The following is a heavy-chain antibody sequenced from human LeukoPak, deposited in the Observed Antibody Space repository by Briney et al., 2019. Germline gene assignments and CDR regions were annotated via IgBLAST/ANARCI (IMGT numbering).Heavy chain of an antibody. Sequence: SETLSLTCTVSGGSISSYYWSWIRQPPGKGLEWIGYIYYSGSTNNNPSLKSRVTISVDTSKNQFSLKLSSVTAADTAVYYCAREGYGSGKFDPWGQGTLVTVSS. V-gene: IGHV4-59*08. D-gene: IGHD3-10*01. J-gene: IGHJ5*02. CDR1: GGSISSYY. CDR3: AREGYGSGKFDP. CDR2: IYYSGST.